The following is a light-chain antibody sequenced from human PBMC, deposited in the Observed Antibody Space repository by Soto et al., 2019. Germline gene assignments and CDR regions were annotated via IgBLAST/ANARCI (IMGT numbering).Light chain of an antibody. CDR2: GAS. CDR1: RGVSFY. Sequence: DILMSQSPPTLSISQGEPATLSCRASRGVSFYVAWYQQKPGQAPRLLMHGASTRATGIPARFSGRGSGTEFTLTISSLQSEDFAVYYCQQYNIGPPIALGQGTRLEIK. CDR3: QQYNIGPPIA. J-gene: IGKJ5*01. V-gene: IGKV3-15*01.